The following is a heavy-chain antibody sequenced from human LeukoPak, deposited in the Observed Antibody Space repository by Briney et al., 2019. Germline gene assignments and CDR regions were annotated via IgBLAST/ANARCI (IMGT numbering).Heavy chain of an antibody. CDR3: ASETKNSNFWSGYRHDAFDI. Sequence: ASVKVSCKASGGTFSSYAISWVRQAPGQGLEWMGGIIPIFGTANYAQKFQGRVTITTDESTSTAYMELSSLRSEDTAVYYCASETKNSNFWSGYRHDAFDIWGQGTMVTVSS. V-gene: IGHV1-69*05. CDR1: GGTFSSYA. D-gene: IGHD3-3*01. CDR2: IIPIFGTA. J-gene: IGHJ3*02.